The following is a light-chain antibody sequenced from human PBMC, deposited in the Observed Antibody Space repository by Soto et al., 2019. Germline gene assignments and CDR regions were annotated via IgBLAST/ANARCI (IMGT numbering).Light chain of an antibody. V-gene: IGKV3-15*01. CDR2: GAS. J-gene: IGKJ2*01. CDR1: QSVSTN. CDR3: QQYINWPPYT. Sequence: EIVMTQSPATLSVSPGERATLSCRASQSVSTNLAWYQQNPGQAPRLLIYGASTRATGVPARFSGSGSGTDFTLTISSLQSEDFAVYYCQQYINWPPYTFGHGTKLEIK.